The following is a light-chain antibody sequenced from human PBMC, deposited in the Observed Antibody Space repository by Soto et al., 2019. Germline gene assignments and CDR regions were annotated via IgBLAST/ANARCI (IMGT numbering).Light chain of an antibody. V-gene: IGKV3-20*01. CDR3: HEYGSFPWT. CDR2: GAS. J-gene: IGKJ1*01. Sequence: EIVLTQSPGTLSLSPGERATLSCRASQSVSSSYLAWYQQKLGQAPRLLIYGASSRATGIPDRFSGSGSGTAVIRSSRKREPEDLAVYYCHEYGSFPWTFGQGTKVEIK. CDR1: QSVSSSY.